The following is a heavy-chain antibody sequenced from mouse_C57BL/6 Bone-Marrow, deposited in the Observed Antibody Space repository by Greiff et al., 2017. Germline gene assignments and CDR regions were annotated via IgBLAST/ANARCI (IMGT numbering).Heavy chain of an antibody. CDR1: GYTFTSYG. J-gene: IGHJ2*01. CDR2: IYPRSGNP. CDR3: ARSLDGYYDFDY. D-gene: IGHD2-3*01. Sequence: QVQLQQSGAELARPGASVKLSCKASGYTFTSYGISWVKQRTGQGLEWIGEIYPRSGNPYYNEKFKGKATLTADKSTSTAYMELRSLTSEDSAVYFCARSLDGYYDFDYWGQGTTLTVSS. V-gene: IGHV1-81*01.